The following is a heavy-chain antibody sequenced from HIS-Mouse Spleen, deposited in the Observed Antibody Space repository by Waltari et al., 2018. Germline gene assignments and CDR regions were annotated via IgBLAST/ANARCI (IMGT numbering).Heavy chain of an antibody. Sequence: QVQLQQWGEGLLKPSETLSLTCAVYGGSFSGYYWSWIRQPPGKGLEWIGEINHSGSTNYNPSLKSRVTISVDTSKNQFSLKLSSVTAADTAVYYCARGKGSSSWYYFDYWGQGTLVTVSS. V-gene: IGHV4-34*01. CDR1: GGSFSGYY. CDR3: ARGKGSSSWYYFDY. J-gene: IGHJ4*02. D-gene: IGHD6-13*01. CDR2: INHSGST.